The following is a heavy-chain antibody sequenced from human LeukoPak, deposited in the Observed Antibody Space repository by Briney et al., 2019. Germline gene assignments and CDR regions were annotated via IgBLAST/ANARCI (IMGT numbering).Heavy chain of an antibody. V-gene: IGHV3-48*03. CDR3: AKDGELVPDVPFDY. D-gene: IGHD1-26*01. Sequence: GGSLRLSCVASGVTFSSYEMNWVRQAPGKGLEWVSYISSSGSTKYYVDSVKGRFTISRDNAKNSLYLQMNSLRAEDTAVYYCAKDGELVPDVPFDYWGQGTLVTVSS. J-gene: IGHJ4*02. CDR2: ISSSGSTK. CDR1: GVTFSSYE.